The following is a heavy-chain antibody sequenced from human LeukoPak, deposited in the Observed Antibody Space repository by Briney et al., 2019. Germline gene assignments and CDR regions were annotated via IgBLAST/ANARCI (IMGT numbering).Heavy chain of an antibody. CDR2: ISYDGSNK. Sequence: GGSLRLSCAASGFTFSSYGMHWVRQAPGKGLEWVAVISYDGSNKYYADSVKGRFTISRDNSKNTLYLQMNSLGAEDTAVYYCAIGIQLDYWGQGTLVTVSS. V-gene: IGHV3-30*03. CDR1: GFTFSSYG. J-gene: IGHJ4*02. D-gene: IGHD5-18*01. CDR3: AIGIQLDY.